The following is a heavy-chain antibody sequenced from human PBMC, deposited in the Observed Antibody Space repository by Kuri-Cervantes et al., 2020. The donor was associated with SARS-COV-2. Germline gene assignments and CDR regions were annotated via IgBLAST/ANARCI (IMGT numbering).Heavy chain of an antibody. D-gene: IGHD4/OR15-4a*01. CDR1: GDTFTYRF. CDR3: ARSGPGAISREDGALDI. J-gene: IGHJ3*02. CDR2: ITPFNGNT. Sequence: SVKVSCKASGDTFTYRFLHWVRQAPGQAPEWMGWITPFNGNTKYAQKFQDRVTITRDRSMNTAYMEPSSLRSEDTAMYYCARSGPGAISREDGALDIWGQGTMVTVSS. V-gene: IGHV1-45*02.